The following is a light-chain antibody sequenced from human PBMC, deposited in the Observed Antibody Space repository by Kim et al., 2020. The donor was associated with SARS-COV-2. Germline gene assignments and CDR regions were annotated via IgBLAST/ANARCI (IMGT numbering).Light chain of an antibody. CDR3: QQYGSSWT. J-gene: IGKJ1*01. CDR1: QSISRNY. Sequence: EIVLTQSPGTLSLSPGERATLSCRASQSISRNYLAWYQQKPGQAPRLLIYGASSRATGIPDRFSGSGSGTDFTLTISRLEPEDFAVYYCQQYGSSWTFGQGTKVDIK. CDR2: GAS. V-gene: IGKV3-20*01.